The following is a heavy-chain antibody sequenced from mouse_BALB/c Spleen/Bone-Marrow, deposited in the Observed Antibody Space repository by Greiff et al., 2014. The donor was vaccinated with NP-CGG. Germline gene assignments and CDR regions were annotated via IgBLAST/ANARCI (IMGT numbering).Heavy chain of an antibody. Sequence: EVQLVESGGDLVKPGGSLKLSRAASGFTFSSYGMSWGRQTPDKRLEWVATISSGGSNTYYPDSVKGRFTISRDNAKNTLYLQMSSLKSEDTAMYYCARHQRYYAMDYWGQGTSVTVSS. V-gene: IGHV5-6*01. CDR1: GFTFSSYG. CDR2: ISSGGSNT. CDR3: ARHQRYYAMDY. J-gene: IGHJ4*01.